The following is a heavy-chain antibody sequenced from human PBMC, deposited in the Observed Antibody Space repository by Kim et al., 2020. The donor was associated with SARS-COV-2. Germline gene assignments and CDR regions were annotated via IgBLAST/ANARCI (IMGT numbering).Heavy chain of an antibody. CDR1: GYTLTELS. CDR2: FDPEDGET. CDR3: ATAVTADEWLGVGWFDP. D-gene: IGHD6-19*01. V-gene: IGHV1-24*01. Sequence: ASVKVSCKVSGYTLTELSMHWVRQAPGKGLEWMGGFDPEDGETIYAQKFQGRVTMTEDTSTDTAYMELSSLRSEDTAVYYCATAVTADEWLGVGWFDPWGQGTLVTVSS. J-gene: IGHJ5*02.